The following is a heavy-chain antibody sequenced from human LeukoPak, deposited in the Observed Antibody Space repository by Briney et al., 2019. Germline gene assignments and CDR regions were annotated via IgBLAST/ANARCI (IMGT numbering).Heavy chain of an antibody. CDR1: GYTFTGYY. D-gene: IGHD5-18*01. Sequence: ASVKVSCKASGYTFTGYYMHWVRQAPGQGLEWMGWINPNSGGTNYAQKFQGRVTMTRDTSISTAYMELSRLRSDDTAVYYCARVEIQLWLAFDYWGQGTLVTASS. CDR3: ARVEIQLWLAFDY. CDR2: INPNSGGT. J-gene: IGHJ4*02. V-gene: IGHV1-2*02.